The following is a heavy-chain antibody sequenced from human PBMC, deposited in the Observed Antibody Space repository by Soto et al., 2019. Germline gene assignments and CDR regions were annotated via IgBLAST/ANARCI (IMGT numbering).Heavy chain of an antibody. CDR2: IYYSGST. J-gene: IGHJ5*02. D-gene: IGHD6-13*01. CDR3: ARWTIEQLRFDP. V-gene: IGHV4-59*01. Sequence: SETLSLTCTFSGGSISIYDWSWIRQPPGRGLEWIGYIYYSGSTNYNPSLKSRVTISVDTSKNQFSLKLSSVTAADTAVHYCARWTIEQLRFDPWGQGTLVTVSS. CDR1: GGSISIYD.